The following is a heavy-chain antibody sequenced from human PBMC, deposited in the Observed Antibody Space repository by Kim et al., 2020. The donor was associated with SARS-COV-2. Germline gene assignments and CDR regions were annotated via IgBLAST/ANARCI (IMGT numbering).Heavy chain of an antibody. D-gene: IGHD6-13*01. V-gene: IGHV3-13*01. Sequence: GGSLRLSCAASGFTFSSYDMHWVRQATGKGLEWVSAIGTAGDTYYPGSVKGRFTISRENAKNSLYLQMNSLRAGDTAVYYCARARKDFTSGSSWQTYYYYYGMDVWGQGTTVTVSS. CDR2: IGTAGDT. J-gene: IGHJ6*02. CDR1: GFTFSSYD. CDR3: ARARKDFTSGSSWQTYYYYYGMDV.